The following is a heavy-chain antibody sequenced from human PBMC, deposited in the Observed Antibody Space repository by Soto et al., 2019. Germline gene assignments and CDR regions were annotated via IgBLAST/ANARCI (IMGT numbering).Heavy chain of an antibody. CDR2: ISGSGGST. CDR1: RDSVCIYA. D-gene: IGHD1-26*01. J-gene: IGHJ4*02. Sequence: HWWSPRLGSAACRDSVCIYAVGGVRQAPGKGLEWVSAISGSGGSTYYADSVKGRFTISRDNSKNTLYLQMNSLRAEDTAVYYCARLSGYVDYWGQGTLVTVSS. V-gene: IGHV3-23*01. CDR3: ARLSGYVDY.